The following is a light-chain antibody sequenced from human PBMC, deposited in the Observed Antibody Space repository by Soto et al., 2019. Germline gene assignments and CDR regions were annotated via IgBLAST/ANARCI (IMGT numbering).Light chain of an antibody. Sequence: QSVLTQPPSVSAAPGQTVTISCSGGTSNIGHNYVSWYQQLPGTAPTLLIYGNDKRPSGIPDRFSGSKSGTSATLAITGLQTGDEADYYCATWDTNLGAVFGGGTQLTVL. CDR1: TSNIGHNY. J-gene: IGLJ3*02. V-gene: IGLV1-51*01. CDR2: GND. CDR3: ATWDTNLGAV.